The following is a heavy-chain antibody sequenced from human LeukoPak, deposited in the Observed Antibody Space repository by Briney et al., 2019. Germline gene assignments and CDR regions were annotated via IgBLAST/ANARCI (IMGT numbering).Heavy chain of an antibody. D-gene: IGHD5-24*01. CDR1: GFTFSIYS. J-gene: IGHJ4*02. CDR2: ISSSSSYI. V-gene: IGHV3-21*01. Sequence: GGSLRLSCAASGFTFSIYSMNWVRQAPGKGLEWVSSISSSSSYIYYADSVKGRFTISRVNAKNSLYLQMNSLRAEDTAVYYCASSVEMATIRNWGQGTLVTVSS. CDR3: ASSVEMATIRN.